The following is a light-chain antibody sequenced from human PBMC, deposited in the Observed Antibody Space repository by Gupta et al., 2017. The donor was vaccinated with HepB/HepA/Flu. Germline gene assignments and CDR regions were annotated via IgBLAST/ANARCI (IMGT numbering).Light chain of an antibody. CDR2: AAS. V-gene: IGKV1-12*01. J-gene: IGKJ4*01. CDR3: KQTNSLPPR. CDR1: HGISSW. Sequence: DIHMTPSPSSVSASVGDRVTITCRASHGISSWLAWYQQKPGKAPKLLIYAASTLQSGVPSRFSGSGSVTDFTLNISSLQPEDVATYYCKQTNSLPPRFGGGTKVEIK.